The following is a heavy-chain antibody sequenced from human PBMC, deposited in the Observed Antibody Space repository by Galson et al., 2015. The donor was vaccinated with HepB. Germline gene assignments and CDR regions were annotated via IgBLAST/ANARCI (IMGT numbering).Heavy chain of an antibody. CDR1: GGSFSGDY. Sequence: ETLSLTCAVYGGSFSGDYWTWIRQSPGKGLEWIGEIHHSGSSNNNPSLKGRVTISLDTSKNQFFLKLSSVTAADTAVYYCARSYCSGGSCYSHFDYWGQGTLVTVSS. V-gene: IGHV4-34*01. J-gene: IGHJ4*02. D-gene: IGHD2-15*01. CDR2: IHHSGSS. CDR3: ARSYCSGGSCYSHFDY.